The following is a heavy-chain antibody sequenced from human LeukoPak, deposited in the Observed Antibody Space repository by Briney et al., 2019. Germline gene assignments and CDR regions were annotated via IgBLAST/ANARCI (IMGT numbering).Heavy chain of an antibody. J-gene: IGHJ4*02. CDR3: VRDTKDY. V-gene: IGHV3-48*03. CDR2: ITTTGDRI. D-gene: IGHD2-8*01. Sequence: TGGSLRLSCLASGFSFSRYEMNWVRQAPGKGLEWTAYITTTGDRIQYADSVKGRFTISRDNTKNSLYLQLNNLRADDTALYYCVRDTKDYWGQGTLVTVSS. CDR1: GFSFSRYE.